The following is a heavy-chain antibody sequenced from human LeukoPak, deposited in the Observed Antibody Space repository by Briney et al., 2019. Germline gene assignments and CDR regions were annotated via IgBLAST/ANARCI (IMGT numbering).Heavy chain of an antibody. CDR3: ARGRIAAAVY. D-gene: IGHD6-13*01. J-gene: IGHJ4*02. V-gene: IGHV4-39*07. Sequence: SETLSLTCTVSGGSISSSSYYWGWIRQPPGKGLEWIGSIYYSGSTYYNPSLKSRVTISVDTSKNQFSLKLSSVTAADTAVYYCARGRIAAAVYWGQGTLVTVSS. CDR2: IYYSGST. CDR1: GGSISSSSYY.